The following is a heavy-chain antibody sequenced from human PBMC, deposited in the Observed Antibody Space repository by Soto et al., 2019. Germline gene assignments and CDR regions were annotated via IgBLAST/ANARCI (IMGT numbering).Heavy chain of an antibody. J-gene: IGHJ6*03. Sequence: ESGGGLVQPGGSLRLSCAASGFTVNSNYMSWVRQAPGKGLEWVSIIYSDGTTYYADSVKGRFTISRHNSKDTLYLQMNSLKTEDTGVYYCTRPAWGLWFGYMDVWGKGTTVTVSS. V-gene: IGHV3-53*04. CDR2: IYSDGTT. CDR3: TRPAWGLWFGYMDV. CDR1: GFTVNSNY. D-gene: IGHD3-10*01.